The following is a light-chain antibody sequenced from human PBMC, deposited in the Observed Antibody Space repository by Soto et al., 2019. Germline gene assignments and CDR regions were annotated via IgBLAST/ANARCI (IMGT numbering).Light chain of an antibody. Sequence: QSVLTQPASVSGSPGQSITISCTGTSSDVGYYNYVSWYQHHPGKAPKLMIYDVSNRPSGVSDRFSGSKSGNTASLTISGLQAEDEVDYYCSSYTTSATGVFGGGIKLTVL. CDR3: SSYTTSATGV. CDR2: DVS. V-gene: IGLV2-14*03. CDR1: SSDVGYYNY. J-gene: IGLJ2*01.